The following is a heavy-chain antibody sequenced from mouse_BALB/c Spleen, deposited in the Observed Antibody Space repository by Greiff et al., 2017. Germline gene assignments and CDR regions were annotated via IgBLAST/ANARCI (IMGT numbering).Heavy chain of an antibody. CDR2: ISSGSSTI. D-gene: IGHD1-2*01. V-gene: IGHV5-17*02. J-gene: IGHJ2*01. CDR1: GFTFSSFG. CDR3: ARGLRPDY. Sequence: EVKLMESGGGLVQPGGSRKLSCAASGFTFSSFGMHWVRQAPEKGLEWVAYISSGSSTIYYADTVKGRFTISRDNPKNTLFLQMTSLRSEDTAMYYCARGLRPDYWGQGTTLTVSS.